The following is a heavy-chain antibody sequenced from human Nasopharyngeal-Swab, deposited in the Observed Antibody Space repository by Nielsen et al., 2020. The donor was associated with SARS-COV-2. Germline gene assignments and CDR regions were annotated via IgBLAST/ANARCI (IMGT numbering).Heavy chain of an antibody. Sequence: GGSLRLSCAASGFTFSSYAMHWVRQAPGKGLEWVAVISYDGSNKYYADSVKGRFSISRDNSKNTLYLQMNSLRAEDTAVYYCARDQGGLLDPWGQGTLVTVSS. CDR1: GFTFSSYA. J-gene: IGHJ5*02. CDR2: ISYDGSNK. V-gene: IGHV3-30-3*01. CDR3: ARDQGGLLDP. D-gene: IGHD3-16*01.